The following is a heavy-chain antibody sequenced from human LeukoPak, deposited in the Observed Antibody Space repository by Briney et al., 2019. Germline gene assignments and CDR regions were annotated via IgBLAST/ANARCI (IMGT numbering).Heavy chain of an antibody. D-gene: IGHD2-21*02. V-gene: IGHV5-51*01. J-gene: IGHJ4*02. CDR2: IYPGDSDT. CDR3: ARRDDFNQKSFDY. CDR1: GYNFASNW. Sequence: GESLKISCQGSGYNFASNWIAWVRQMPGKGLEWMGIIYPGDSDTSYSPSFQGQVTISADKSISTAYQQWISLKASDTAIYYCARRDDFNQKSFDYWGQGTLVTVSS.